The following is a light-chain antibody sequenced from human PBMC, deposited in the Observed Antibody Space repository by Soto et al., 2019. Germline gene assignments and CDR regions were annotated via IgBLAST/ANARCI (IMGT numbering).Light chain of an antibody. CDR1: QSVSSSY. J-gene: IGKJ1*01. V-gene: IGKV3-20*01. CDR2: GAP. Sequence: EIVLTQSPGTLSLSPGERATLSCRASQSVSSSYLAWYQQKRGQAPRLLIYGAPSKTTGIPDRLSGSGSGTDSTITISRLAPEDSEAYYCQQDDSSPKTFGQGTKLEIK. CDR3: QQDDSSPKT.